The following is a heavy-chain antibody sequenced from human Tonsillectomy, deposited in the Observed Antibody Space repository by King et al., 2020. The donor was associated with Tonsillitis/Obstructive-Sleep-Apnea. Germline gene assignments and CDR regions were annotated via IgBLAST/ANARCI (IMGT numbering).Heavy chain of an antibody. CDR2: VSFDGSTK. J-gene: IGHJ4*02. Sequence: VQLVESGGGVVQPGRSLRLSCAASGFTFSSYPMHWVRQAPGKGLEWVAVVSFDGSTKYYANSVKGRFIISRDNSKNTVYLQMNSLRAEDTAVYYCARDKPGKVMIDYYFDYWGQGTLVTVSS. V-gene: IGHV3-30*04. CDR1: GFTFSSYP. D-gene: IGHD3-16*01. CDR3: ARDKPGKVMIDYYFDY.